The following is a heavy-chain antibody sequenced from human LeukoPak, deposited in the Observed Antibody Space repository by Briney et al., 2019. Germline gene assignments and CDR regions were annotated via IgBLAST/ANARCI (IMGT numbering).Heavy chain of an antibody. CDR1: GGSISSSIYY. CDR3: ARLGNVVATGYYYYYGMDV. J-gene: IGHJ6*02. Sequence: SETLSLTCTVSGGSISSSIYYWGWIRQPPGKGLEWIGSIYYSGSTYYNPSLKSRVTISVDTSKNQFSLKLSSVTAADTAVYYCARLGNVVATGYYYYYGMDVWGQGTTVTVSS. D-gene: IGHD5-12*01. CDR2: IYYSGST. V-gene: IGHV4-39*01.